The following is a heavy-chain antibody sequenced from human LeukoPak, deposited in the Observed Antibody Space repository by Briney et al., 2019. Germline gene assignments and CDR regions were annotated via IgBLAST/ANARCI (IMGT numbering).Heavy chain of an antibody. D-gene: IGHD6-19*01. V-gene: IGHV4-39*07. J-gene: IGHJ4*02. CDR1: GYSISSGTYS. Sequence: PSETLSLTCTVSGYSISSGTYSWGCLRQPPGKGREWIGTVNYTGSTHCNPSLNTRVYISIDTSKNQFSLKLSSVTAADTAVYYCARGWEWLTKVDYWGQGTLVTVSS. CDR3: ARGWEWLTKVDY. CDR2: VNYTGST.